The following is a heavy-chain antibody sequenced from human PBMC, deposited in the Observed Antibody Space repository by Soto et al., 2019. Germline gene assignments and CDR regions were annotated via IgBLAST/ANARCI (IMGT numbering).Heavy chain of an antibody. Sequence: EVQLLESGGGLVQPGGSLRLSCAASGFTFSSYAMSWVRQAPGKGLEWVSAISGSGGSTYYADSVKGRFTISRDNSKNKLYLQMNSLRAEDTAVYYCAKVKEMGTYYYYGMDVWGQGTTVTVSS. J-gene: IGHJ6*02. D-gene: IGHD7-27*01. V-gene: IGHV3-23*01. CDR3: AKVKEMGTYYYYGMDV. CDR2: ISGSGGST. CDR1: GFTFSSYA.